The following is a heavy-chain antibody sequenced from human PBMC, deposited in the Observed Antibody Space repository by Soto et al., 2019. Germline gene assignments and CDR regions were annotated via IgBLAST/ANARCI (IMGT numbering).Heavy chain of an antibody. CDR3: AQDRLSGSYHRYFDR. J-gene: IGHJ4*02. Sequence: EVQLLESGGGLVQPGGSLRLSCAASGFTFSSYGMSWVRQAPGKGLEWVSGFCGGAGARLYADSVKGRFTVSRDNSKNTLFLQMNSLRADDAAVYYCAQDRLSGSYHRYFDRWGQGTLVTVSS. D-gene: IGHD1-26*01. CDR1: GFTFSSYG. V-gene: IGHV3-23*01. CDR2: FCGGAGAR.